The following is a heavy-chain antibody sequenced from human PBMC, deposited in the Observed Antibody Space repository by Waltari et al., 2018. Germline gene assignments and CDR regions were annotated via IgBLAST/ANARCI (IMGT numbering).Heavy chain of an antibody. Sequence: QVQLVQSGAEVKKPGSSVKVSCKASGGTFSSYAISWVRQAPGQGLEWMGGIIPIFGTANYAQKFQGRVTITADESTSTAYMGLSSLGSEDTAVYYCARSMVRGVLNAEYFQHWGQGTLVTVSS. J-gene: IGHJ1*01. CDR2: IIPIFGTA. V-gene: IGHV1-69*12. CDR1: GGTFSSYA. CDR3: ARSMVRGVLNAEYFQH. D-gene: IGHD3-10*01.